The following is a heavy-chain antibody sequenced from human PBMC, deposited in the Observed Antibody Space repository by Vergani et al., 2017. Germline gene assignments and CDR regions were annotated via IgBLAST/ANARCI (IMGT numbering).Heavy chain of an antibody. CDR1: GGSISSYY. Sequence: QVQLQESGPGLVKPSETLSLTCTVSGGSISSYYWSWIRQPPGKGLEWIGYIYYSGSTNYNPSLKSRVTISVDTSKNQFSLKLSSVTAADTAVYYFATSHYDFWSGYYIDYWGQGTLVTVSS. CDR3: ATSHYDFWSGYYIDY. CDR2: IYYSGST. J-gene: IGHJ4*02. V-gene: IGHV4-59*01. D-gene: IGHD3-3*01.